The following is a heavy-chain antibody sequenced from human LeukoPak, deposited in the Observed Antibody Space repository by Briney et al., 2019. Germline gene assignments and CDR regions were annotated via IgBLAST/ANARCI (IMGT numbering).Heavy chain of an antibody. CDR1: GYSFTNYW. Sequence: GESLKISCKVSGYSFTNYWIGWVRQTPGKGLGWMGIIYPGDSDTRYSPSFQGQVTISADKSISTAYLQWSSLKASDTAMYYCARHETDKITATDYWGQGTLVTVSS. V-gene: IGHV5-51*01. CDR2: IYPGDSDT. J-gene: IGHJ4*02. CDR3: ARHETDKITATDY. D-gene: IGHD1-20*01.